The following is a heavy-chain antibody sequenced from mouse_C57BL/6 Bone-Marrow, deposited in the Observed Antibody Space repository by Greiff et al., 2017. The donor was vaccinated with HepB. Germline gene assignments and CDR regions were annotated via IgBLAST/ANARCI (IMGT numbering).Heavy chain of an antibody. D-gene: IGHD2-1*01. V-gene: IGHV5-6*01. CDR3: ARLGGNYDY. CDR1: GFTFSSYG. CDR2: ISSGGSYT. Sequence: EVQLVESGGDLVKPGGSLKLSCAASGFTFSSYGMSWVRQTPDKRLEWVATISSGGSYTYYPDSVKGRFTISRDNAKNTLYLQMSSQKSEDTAMYYCARLGGNYDYWGQGTTLTVSS. J-gene: IGHJ2*01.